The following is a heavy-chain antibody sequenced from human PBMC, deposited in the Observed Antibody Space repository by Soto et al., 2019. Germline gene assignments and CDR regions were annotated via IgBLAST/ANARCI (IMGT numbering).Heavy chain of an antibody. Sequence: SETLSLTCGVSGYAISSGYYWGWIRQPPGKGLEWIGSIYHSGTTYYNPSLRSRLSMSVDTSKNQLSLKVSSVTAGDTAVYYCAKVYSDYVLIYAFDIWGQETMVTVSS. V-gene: IGHV4-38-2*01. J-gene: IGHJ3*02. CDR1: GYAISSGYY. D-gene: IGHD4-17*01. CDR3: AKVYSDYVLIYAFDI. CDR2: IYHSGTT.